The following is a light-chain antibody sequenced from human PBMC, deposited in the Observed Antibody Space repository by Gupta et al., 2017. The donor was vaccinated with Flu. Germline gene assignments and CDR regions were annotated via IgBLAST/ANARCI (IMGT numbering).Light chain of an antibody. Sequence: SPSSLSASVGDRVTTTCQASQDISNYLNWYQQKPGKAPKLLIYDASNLETGVPSRFSGSGSGTDFTFTISSLQPEDIATYYCQQYDNLSLTFGGGTKVEIK. V-gene: IGKV1-33*01. CDR3: QQYDNLSLT. CDR1: QDISNY. CDR2: DAS. J-gene: IGKJ4*01.